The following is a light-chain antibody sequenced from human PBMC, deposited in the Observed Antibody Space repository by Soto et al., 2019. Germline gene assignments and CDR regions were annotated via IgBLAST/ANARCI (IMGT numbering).Light chain of an antibody. Sequence: DIQMTQSPSSLSASVGDRVTITCRASQSISSYLNWYQQKPGKAPKLLIYKASTLKSGVPSRFSGSGSGTEFTLTISGLQPDDFATYYCQQYNSFSWTFGQGTKVDIK. CDR1: QSISSY. CDR2: KAS. J-gene: IGKJ1*01. CDR3: QQYNSFSWT. V-gene: IGKV1-5*03.